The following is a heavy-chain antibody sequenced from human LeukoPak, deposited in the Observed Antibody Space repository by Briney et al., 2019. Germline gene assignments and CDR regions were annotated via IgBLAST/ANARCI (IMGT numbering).Heavy chain of an antibody. CDR3: ATTYPMGSRGWFDP. J-gene: IGHJ5*02. D-gene: IGHD3-10*01. CDR1: GGSFSGYY. Sequence: SETLSLTCAVYGGSFSGYYWSWNRQPPGKGLEWIGEINHSGSTNYNPSLKSRVTISVDTSKNQFSLKLSSVTAADTAVYYCATTYPMGSRGWFDPWGQGTLVTVSS. V-gene: IGHV4-34*01. CDR2: INHSGST.